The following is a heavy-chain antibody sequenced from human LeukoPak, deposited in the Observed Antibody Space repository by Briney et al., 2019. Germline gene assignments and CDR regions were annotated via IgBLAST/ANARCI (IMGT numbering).Heavy chain of an antibody. V-gene: IGHV3-30*04. Sequence: GGSLRLSCAASGFTFSSYAMHWVRQAPGKGLEWVAVISYDGSNKYYADSVKGRFTISRDNSKNTLYLQMNSLRAEDTAVYYCARDNYGSGSWGWWGQGTLVTVSS. J-gene: IGHJ4*02. CDR3: ARDNYGSGSWGW. D-gene: IGHD3-10*01. CDR2: ISYDGSNK. CDR1: GFTFSSYA.